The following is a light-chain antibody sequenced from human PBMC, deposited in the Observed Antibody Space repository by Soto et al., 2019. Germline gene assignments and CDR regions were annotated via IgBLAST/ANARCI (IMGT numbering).Light chain of an antibody. CDR2: RAS. Sequence: VLTQSPATLSLSPGERATLSCRASQSIASNFLAWYQQKRGRAPRLLIYRASSRATGIPDRFSGSGSGTDFTLTISRLEPEDFAMYYCQQYSNSPYTFGQGTNLEIK. CDR3: QQYSNSPYT. CDR1: QSIASNF. V-gene: IGKV3-20*01. J-gene: IGKJ2*01.